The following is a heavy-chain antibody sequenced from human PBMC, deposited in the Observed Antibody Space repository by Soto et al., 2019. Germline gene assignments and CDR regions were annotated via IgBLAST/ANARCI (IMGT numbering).Heavy chain of an antibody. D-gene: IGHD3-22*01. CDR2: IYYSGST. V-gene: IGHV4-39*01. CDR3: ARGRYYDSSGYPPPPSSYFDL. Sequence: SKTLSPTCTFLGGSITSISYYRGCIRKPPGKGLEWIGSIYYSGSTYYNPSLKSRVTISVDTSKNQFSLKLSSVTAADTAVYYCARGRYYDSSGYPPPPSSYFDLWGRGTLLTVS. J-gene: IGHJ2*01. CDR1: GGSITSISYY.